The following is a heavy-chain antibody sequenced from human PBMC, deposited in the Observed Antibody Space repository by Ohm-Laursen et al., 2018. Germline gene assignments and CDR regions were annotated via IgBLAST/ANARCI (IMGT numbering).Heavy chain of an antibody. CDR1: GFTFSSYW. CDR3: ARFFGWSFDY. Sequence: GSLRLSCAASGFTFSSYWMHWVRQAPGKGLVWVSRIESDGSSTSFADSVKGRFTISRDNAKNTLYLQMNSLRAEDTAVYYCARFFGWSFDYWGQGTLVTVSS. J-gene: IGHJ4*02. CDR2: IESDGSST. D-gene: IGHD3-9*01. V-gene: IGHV3-74*01.